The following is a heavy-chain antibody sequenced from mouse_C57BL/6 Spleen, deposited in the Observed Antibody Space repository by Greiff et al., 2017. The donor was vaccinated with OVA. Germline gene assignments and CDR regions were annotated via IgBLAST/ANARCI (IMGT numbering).Heavy chain of an antibody. D-gene: IGHD1-1*01. Sequence: VQLQQPGAELVKPGASVKMSCKASGYTFTSYWITWVKQRPGQGLEWIGDIYPGSGSTNYNEKFKSKATLTVDTSSSTAYMQLSSLTSEDSAVYYCARGGYYDGSSLYAMDYWGQGTSVTVSS. CDR3: ARGGYYDGSSLYAMDY. J-gene: IGHJ4*01. V-gene: IGHV1-55*01. CDR1: GYTFTSYW. CDR2: IYPGSGST.